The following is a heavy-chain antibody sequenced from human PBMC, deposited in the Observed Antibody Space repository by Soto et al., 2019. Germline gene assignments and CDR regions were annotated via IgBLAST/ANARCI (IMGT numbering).Heavy chain of an antibody. D-gene: IGHD6-19*01. V-gene: IGHV3-23*01. CDR1: GFTFSSYA. Sequence: PGGSLRLSCAASGFTFSSYAMSWVRQAPGKGLEWVSAISGSGGSTYYADSVKGRFTISRDNSKNTLYLQMNSLRAEDTAVYYCAKAQGFGSGWYRDYFDYWGQGTLVTVSS. J-gene: IGHJ4*02. CDR2: ISGSGGST. CDR3: AKAQGFGSGWYRDYFDY.